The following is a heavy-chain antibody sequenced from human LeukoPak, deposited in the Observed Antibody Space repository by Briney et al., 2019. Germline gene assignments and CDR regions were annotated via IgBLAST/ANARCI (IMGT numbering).Heavy chain of an antibody. CDR3: ARGSAVVAVAASTYNWFDP. CDR1: GGSISSYY. Sequence: SETLSLTCTVSGGSISSYYWSWIRQPPGKGLEWIGYIYYSGSTNYNPSLKSRVTISVDTSKNQFSLKLSSVTAADTAVYYCARGSAVVAVAASTYNWFDPWGQGTPVTVSS. V-gene: IGHV4-59*01. CDR2: IYYSGST. J-gene: IGHJ5*02. D-gene: IGHD6-19*01.